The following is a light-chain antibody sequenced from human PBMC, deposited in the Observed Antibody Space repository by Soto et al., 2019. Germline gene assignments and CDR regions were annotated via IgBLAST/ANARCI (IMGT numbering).Light chain of an antibody. CDR3: GTWDSSLSAGGV. CDR1: SSNIGNNY. V-gene: IGLV1-51*01. Sequence: QSVLPQPPSVSAAPGQKVTISCSGSSSNIGNNYVSWYQQLPGTAPKLLIYDNNKRPSGIPDRFSGSKSGTSATLGITGLQTGDEADYYCGTWDSSLSAGGVFGGGTNVTVL. J-gene: IGLJ2*01. CDR2: DNN.